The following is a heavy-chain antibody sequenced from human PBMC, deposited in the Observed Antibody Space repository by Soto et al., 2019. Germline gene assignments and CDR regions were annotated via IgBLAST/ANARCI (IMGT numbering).Heavy chain of an antibody. V-gene: IGHV1-3*01. CDR2: INAGNGNR. CDR3: ARDSPPSDY. Sequence: GASVKVSCEASGYTFTSYAMHWVRQAPGQRLEWMGWINAGNGNRKYSQKFQGRVTITRDTSTSTAYMELSSLRSEDTAVYYCARDSPPSDYWGQGTLVTVSS. J-gene: IGHJ4*02. CDR1: GYTFTSYA.